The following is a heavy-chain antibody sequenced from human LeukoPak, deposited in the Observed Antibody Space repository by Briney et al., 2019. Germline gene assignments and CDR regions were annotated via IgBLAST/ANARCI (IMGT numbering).Heavy chain of an antibody. CDR2: TSGSGANT. J-gene: IGHJ4*02. V-gene: IGHV3-23*01. CDR3: AKEYSGYDFDY. CDR1: GITLRSYD. Sequence: GGSLRLSCAASGITLRSYDMSWVRQAPGKGLEWVAATSGSGANTYYADSVKGRFTISRDNSQNTLYLQMDSLRAEDTAVYYCAKEYSGYDFDYWGQGTLVTVSS. D-gene: IGHD5-12*01.